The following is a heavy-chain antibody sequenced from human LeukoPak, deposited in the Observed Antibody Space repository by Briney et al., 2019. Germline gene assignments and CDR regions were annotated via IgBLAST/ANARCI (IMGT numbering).Heavy chain of an antibody. D-gene: IGHD3-16*01. Sequence: PGGSLRLSCVASGVIFKTYTMTWVRQAPGKGLEWVSSITGDCKYITYADSVKGRFTISRDNAKNSLYLQVASLRGDDTATYYCAREGNDYYYDQWGQGTLVTVSP. CDR1: GVIFKTYT. CDR2: ITGDCKYI. V-gene: IGHV3-21*01. CDR3: AREGNDYYYDQ. J-gene: IGHJ4*02.